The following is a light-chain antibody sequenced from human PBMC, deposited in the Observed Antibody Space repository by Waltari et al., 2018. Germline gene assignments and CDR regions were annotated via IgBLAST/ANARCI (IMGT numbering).Light chain of an antibody. CDR1: QSISSW. CDR2: KAS. CDR3: QQYNTNSPWT. V-gene: IGKV1-5*03. J-gene: IGKJ1*01. Sequence: DIQMTQSPSTLSASVGDRVTNTCRASQSISSWLAWYQQKPGKAPKLLIYKASTLGRGIPSRFSGSGSGTEFTLTISSLQPDDFATYYCQQYNTNSPWTFGQGTKVEIK.